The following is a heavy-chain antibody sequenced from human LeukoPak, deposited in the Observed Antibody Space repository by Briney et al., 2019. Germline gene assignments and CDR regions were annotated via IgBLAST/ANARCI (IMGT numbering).Heavy chain of an antibody. D-gene: IGHD2/OR15-2a*01. J-gene: IGHJ4*02. CDR2: ISSRSRTI. CDR1: GVNFNDYY. CDR3: ARDTWNSHYYFDY. V-gene: IGHV3-11*01. Sequence: GGSLRLSCAVSGVNFNDYYMTWIRQAPGKGVEWVSYISSRSRTIYYADSVKGRFTISRDNAKSSLYLQMNSLRVEDTAVYYFARDTWNSHYYFDYWGQGILVTVSS.